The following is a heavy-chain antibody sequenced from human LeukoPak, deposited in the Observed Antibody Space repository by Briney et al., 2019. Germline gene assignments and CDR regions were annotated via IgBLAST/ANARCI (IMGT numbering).Heavy chain of an antibody. V-gene: IGHV4-39*01. CDR2: IYYNGRT. CDR3: AATIILPAAMGFDY. D-gene: IGHD2-2*01. CDR1: GGSISSSSFY. Sequence: PSETLSLTCTVSGGSISSSSFYWGWIRQPPGKGLEWIGSIYYNGRTYYNPSLKGRVTISADTPKNQFSLNLSSVTAADTAVYYCAATIILPAAMGFDYWGQGTLVTVSS. J-gene: IGHJ4*02.